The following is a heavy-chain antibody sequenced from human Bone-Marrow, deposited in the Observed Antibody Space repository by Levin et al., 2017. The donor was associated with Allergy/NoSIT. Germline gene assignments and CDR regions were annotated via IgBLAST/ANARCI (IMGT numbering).Heavy chain of an antibody. CDR2: ISHSGST. CDR3: ARGQWLGINDY. D-gene: IGHD6-19*01. V-gene: IGHV4-34*01. J-gene: IGHJ4*02. CDR1: GGSFTAYY. Sequence: KPSETLSLTCGVYGGSFTAYYWSWIRQPPGKGLEWIGEISHSGSTKYNPSLKSRVTISVDTPKNHFSLNLTSVTAADTGIYYCARGQWLGINDYWGQGILVTVSS.